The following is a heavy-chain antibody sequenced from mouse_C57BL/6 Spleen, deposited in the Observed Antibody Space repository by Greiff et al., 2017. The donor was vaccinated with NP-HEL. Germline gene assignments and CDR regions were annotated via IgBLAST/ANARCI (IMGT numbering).Heavy chain of an antibody. CDR3: AREGGVVATPFAY. CDR2: IHPNSGST. Sequence: QVQLQQPGAELVKPGASVKLSCKASGYTFTSYWMHWVKQRPGQGLEWIGMIHPNSGSTNYNEKFKSKATLTVDKSSSTAYMQLSSLTSEDSAVYYCAREGGVVATPFAYWGQGTLVTVSA. J-gene: IGHJ3*01. D-gene: IGHD1-1*01. V-gene: IGHV1-64*01. CDR1: GYTFTSYW.